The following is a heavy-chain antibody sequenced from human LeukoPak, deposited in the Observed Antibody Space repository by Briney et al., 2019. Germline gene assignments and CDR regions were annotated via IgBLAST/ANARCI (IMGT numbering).Heavy chain of an antibody. CDR2: IYYSGST. J-gene: IGHJ4*02. Sequence: KSSQTLSLTCTVSGGSISSYYWSWIRQPPGKGLEWIGYIYYSGSTNYNPSLKSRVTISVDTSKNQFSLKLSSVTAADTAVYYCARLQSGDGYNFGFDYWGQGTLVTVSS. D-gene: IGHD5-24*01. V-gene: IGHV4-59*08. CDR3: ARLQSGDGYNFGFDY. CDR1: GGSISSYY.